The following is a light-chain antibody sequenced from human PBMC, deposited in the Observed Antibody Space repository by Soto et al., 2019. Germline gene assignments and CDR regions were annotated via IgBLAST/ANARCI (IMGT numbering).Light chain of an antibody. CDR2: DTS. CDR1: QSVTSSY. Sequence: EIVLTQSPGTLSLSPGDRATLYCRASQSVTSSYLAWYQQRPGQAPRLLISDTSTRATGIPDRFSGSGSGTDFTLAISSLEPEDFAVYYCQQYGTSPITFGQGTRLAIK. CDR3: QQYGTSPIT. J-gene: IGKJ5*01. V-gene: IGKV3-20*01.